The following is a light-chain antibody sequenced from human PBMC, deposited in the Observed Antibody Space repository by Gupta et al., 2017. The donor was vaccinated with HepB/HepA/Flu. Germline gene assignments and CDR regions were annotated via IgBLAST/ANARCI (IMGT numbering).Light chain of an antibody. J-gene: IGLJ2*01. CDR3: QVWDSSTVV. Sequence: SYELPQPPSVSVSPGQTASITCSGDKLGDKYASWYQQKPGQPPVLVVYQDNKRTSGIPERFSGSNSGGNTATLTISGTQARDEADYYCQVWDSSTVVFGGGTKLTVL. CDR1: KLGDKY. CDR2: QDN. V-gene: IGLV3-1*01.